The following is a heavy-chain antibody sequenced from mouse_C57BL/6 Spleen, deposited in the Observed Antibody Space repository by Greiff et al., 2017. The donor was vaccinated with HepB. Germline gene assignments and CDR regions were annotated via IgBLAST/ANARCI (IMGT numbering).Heavy chain of an antibody. J-gene: IGHJ3*01. D-gene: IGHD1-1*02. V-gene: IGHV1-81*01. CDR1: GFTFTSYG. CDR3: ARRDGGAY. Sequence: VQLQQSGAELVRPGASVKLSCKASGFTFTSYGISWVKQRTGQGLEWIGEIYPRSGNTYYNEKFKGKATMTADKSSSTAYMELRSLTSEDSAVYFCARRDGGAYWGQGTLVTVSA. CDR2: IYPRSGNT.